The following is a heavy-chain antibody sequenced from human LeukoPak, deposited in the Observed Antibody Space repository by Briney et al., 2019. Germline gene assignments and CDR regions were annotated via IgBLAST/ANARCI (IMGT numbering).Heavy chain of an antibody. CDR1: GYTFTGYY. CDR2: VNPNSGDT. J-gene: IGHJ5*02. D-gene: IGHD3-22*01. V-gene: IGHV1-2*02. CDR3: ARELRAPNYYDSSGYPRGWFDP. Sequence: ASVKVSCKASGYTFTGYYLHWVRQAPGQGLEWMGCVNPNSGDTNYAQKFQGRVTMTRDTSISTAYMELSRLRSDDTAVYYCARELRAPNYYDSSGYPRGWFDPWGQGTLVTVSS.